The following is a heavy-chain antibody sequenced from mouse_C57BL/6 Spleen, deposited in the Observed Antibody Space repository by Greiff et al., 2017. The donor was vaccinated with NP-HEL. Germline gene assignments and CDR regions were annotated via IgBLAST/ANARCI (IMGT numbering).Heavy chain of an antibody. Sequence: QVQLQQSGAELVKPGASVKLSCKASGYTFTSYWMQWVKQRPGQGLEWIGEIDPSDSYTNYNQKFKGKATLTVDTSSSTAYMQLSSLTSEDSAVYYCARGAYYSNYERYFDVWGTGTTVTVSS. V-gene: IGHV1-50*01. CDR1: GYTFTSYW. D-gene: IGHD2-5*01. CDR3: ARGAYYSNYERYFDV. J-gene: IGHJ1*03. CDR2: IDPSDSYT.